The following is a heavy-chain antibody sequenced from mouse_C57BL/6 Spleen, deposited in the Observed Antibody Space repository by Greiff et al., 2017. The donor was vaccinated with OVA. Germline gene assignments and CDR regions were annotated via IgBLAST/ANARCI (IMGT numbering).Heavy chain of an antibody. CDR3: AREVTTVVVPYAMDY. V-gene: IGHV2-2*01. J-gene: IGHJ4*01. CDR2: IWSGGST. D-gene: IGHD1-1*01. Sequence: VMLVESGPGLVQPSQSLSITCTVSGFSLTSYGVHWVRQSPGKGLEWLGVIWSGGSTDYNAAFISRLSISKDNSKSQVFFKMNSLQADDTAIYYCAREVTTVVVPYAMDYWGQGTSVTVSS. CDR1: GFSLTSYG.